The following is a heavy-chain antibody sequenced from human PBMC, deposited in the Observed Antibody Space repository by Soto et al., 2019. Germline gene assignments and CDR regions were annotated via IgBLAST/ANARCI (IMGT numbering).Heavy chain of an antibody. Sequence: GGSLRLSCAASGFTFSSYGMHWVRQAPGKGLEWVAVIWYDGSNKYYADSVKGRFTISRDNSKNTLYLQMNSLRAEDTAVYYCARVNTVDTAMAYYYYYYMDVWGKGTTVTVSS. CDR2: IWYDGSNK. V-gene: IGHV3-33*01. D-gene: IGHD5-18*01. CDR1: GFTFSSYG. CDR3: ARVNTVDTAMAYYYYYYMDV. J-gene: IGHJ6*03.